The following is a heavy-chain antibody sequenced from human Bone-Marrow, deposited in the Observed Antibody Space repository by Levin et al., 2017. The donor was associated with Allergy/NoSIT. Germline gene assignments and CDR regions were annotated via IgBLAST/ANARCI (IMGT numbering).Heavy chain of an antibody. J-gene: IGHJ3*01. D-gene: IGHD3-10*01. CDR1: GDSMSSYY. CDR3: ARVGVYNNSHCGDAFDL. Sequence: SQTLSLTCTVSGDSMSSYYWSWIRQSPGKGLEWIGHIYYSGSTTYNPSLTSRVTISQDTSSTQFSLNLNSVTAADTALYYCARVGVYNNSHCGDAFDLWGQGTLVTVSS. V-gene: IGHV4-59*01. CDR2: IYYSGST.